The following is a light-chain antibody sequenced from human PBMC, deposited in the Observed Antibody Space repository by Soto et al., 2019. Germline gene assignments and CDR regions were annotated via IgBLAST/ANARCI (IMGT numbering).Light chain of an antibody. CDR3: QQYESPPFS. V-gene: IGKV3-20*01. CDR2: GTS. CDR1: QSVSSTY. Sequence: EIVLTQSPGTLSLSPGERATLSCRASQSVSSTYLAWFQQKPGQAPRLLMYGTSSRATGIPDRFSGSASGADFTLTISRLEPEDFAVYYCQQYESPPFSFGPGTKVDIK. J-gene: IGKJ3*01.